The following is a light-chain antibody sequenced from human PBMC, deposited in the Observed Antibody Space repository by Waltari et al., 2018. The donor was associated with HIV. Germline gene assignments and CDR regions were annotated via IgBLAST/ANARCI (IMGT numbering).Light chain of an antibody. CDR1: SNAVGAYNY. J-gene: IGLJ1*01. CDR3: CSSAGRYTFV. Sequence: QPTLTPSRPVSGSPGQSTTISCPGTSNAVGAYNYVSWYQQHPGTAPKLLIFDPNRRPSGVPDRFSGSKSGNTASRTFSGLQAEDEADYYGCSSAGRYTFVFGTGTKVTVL. CDR2: DPN. V-gene: IGLV2-11*01.